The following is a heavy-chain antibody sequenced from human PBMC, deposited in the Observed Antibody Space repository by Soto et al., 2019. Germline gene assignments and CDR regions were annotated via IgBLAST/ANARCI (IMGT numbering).Heavy chain of an antibody. D-gene: IGHD1-26*01. J-gene: IGHJ4*02. CDR1: GFTFSDYY. V-gene: IGHV3-11*01. CDR2: ISSSGSTI. CDR3: ARDLLFSRVGATGRVDY. Sequence: PGGSLRLSCAASGFTFSDYYMSWIRQAPGKGLEWVSYISSSGSTIYYADSVKGRFTISRDNAKNSLYLQMNSLRAEDTAVYYCARDLLFSRVGATGRVDYWGQGTLVTVSS.